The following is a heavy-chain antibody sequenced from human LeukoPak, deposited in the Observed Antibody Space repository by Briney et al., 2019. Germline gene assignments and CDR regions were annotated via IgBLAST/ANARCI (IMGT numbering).Heavy chain of an antibody. D-gene: IGHD3-3*01. V-gene: IGHV4-39*07. Sequence: SETLSLTCTVSGGSISSSNYYWGWIRQPPGKGLEWIGSIYYSGSTYYSPSLKSRVTISVDTSKNQFSLKLSSVTAADTAVYYCARDFWSGYYPYYYYYYMDVWGKGTTVTVSS. CDR1: GGSISSSNYY. CDR3: ARDFWSGYYPYYYYYYMDV. J-gene: IGHJ6*03. CDR2: IYYSGST.